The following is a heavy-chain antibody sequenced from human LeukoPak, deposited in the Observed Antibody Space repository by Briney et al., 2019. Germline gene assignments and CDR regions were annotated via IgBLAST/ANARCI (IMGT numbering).Heavy chain of an antibody. Sequence: PGGSLRLSCAASGFTFSDYYISWIRQAPGKGLEWVANIKQDGSEKYYVDSVKGRFTISRDNAKNSLYLQMNSPRAEDTAVYYCARGVDNLDYWGQGTLVTVSS. J-gene: IGHJ4*02. CDR3: ARGVDNLDY. V-gene: IGHV3-7*01. CDR2: IKQDGSEK. CDR1: GFTFSDYY. D-gene: IGHD1-1*01.